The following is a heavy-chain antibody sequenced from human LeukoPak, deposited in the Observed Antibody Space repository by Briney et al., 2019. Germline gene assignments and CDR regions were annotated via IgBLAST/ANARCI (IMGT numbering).Heavy chain of an antibody. V-gene: IGHV3-23*01. Sequence: PGGSLRLSCAASGFTFSSYAMGWVRQAPGKGLEWVSAISGSGGSTYYADSVKGRFTISRDNSKNTLYLQMNSLRAEDTAVYYCAKARRYYYGMDVWGQGTTVTVSS. CDR1: GFTFSSYA. CDR3: AKARRYYYGMDV. CDR2: ISGSGGST. J-gene: IGHJ6*02.